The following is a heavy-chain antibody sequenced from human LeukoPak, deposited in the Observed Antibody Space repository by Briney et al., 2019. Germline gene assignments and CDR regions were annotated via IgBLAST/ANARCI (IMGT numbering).Heavy chain of an antibody. CDR2: IDASGST. V-gene: IGHV4-4*07. CDR1: GASVSSYY. Sequence: SETLSLTCTVSGASVSSYYWIWIRQPAGRGLEWIGRIDASGSTNYNPFLKSRVTMSVDSSKNQFSLKVSSVTAADTAVYYCARKDGDIWGQGTMVTVSS. CDR3: ARKDGDI. D-gene: IGHD5-24*01. J-gene: IGHJ3*02.